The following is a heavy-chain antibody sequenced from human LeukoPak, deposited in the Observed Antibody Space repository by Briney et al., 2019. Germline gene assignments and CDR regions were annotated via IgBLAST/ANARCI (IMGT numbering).Heavy chain of an antibody. D-gene: IGHD4-11*01. J-gene: IGHJ3*02. V-gene: IGHV4-30-2*01. CDR1: GGSISSGGYY. CDR2: IYHSGST. Sequence: PSETLSLTCTVSGGSISSGGYYWSWIRQPPGKGLEWIGYIYHSGSTYYNPSLKSRVTISVDRSKNQFSLKLSSVTAADTAVYYCAREVKAFDIWGQGTMVTVSS. CDR3: AREVKAFDI.